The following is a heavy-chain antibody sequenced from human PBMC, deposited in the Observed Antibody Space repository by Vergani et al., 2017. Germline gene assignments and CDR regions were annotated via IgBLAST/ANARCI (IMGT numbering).Heavy chain of an antibody. Sequence: EVQLLESGGDLVQPGGSLRLSCAASGFTFIMPAMSWVRQAPGKGLEWVSAISGSGGSTYYADSVKGRFTISRDNSKNTLYLQMNSLRAEDTAVYYCAKDLIPAIAVAGFLGYWGQGTLVTVSS. CDR1: GFTFIMPA. J-gene: IGHJ4*02. CDR2: ISGSGGST. V-gene: IGHV3-23*01. CDR3: AKDLIPAIAVAGFLGY. D-gene: IGHD6-19*01.